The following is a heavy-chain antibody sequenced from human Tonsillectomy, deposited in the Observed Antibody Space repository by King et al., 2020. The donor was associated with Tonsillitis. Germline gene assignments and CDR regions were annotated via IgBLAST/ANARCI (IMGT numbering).Heavy chain of an antibody. J-gene: IGHJ3*02. Sequence: EVQLVESGGGLVKPGGSLRLSCAASGFTFSSYSMNWVRQAPGKGLEWVSSISSSSSYIYYANSVKGRFTIARANAKNSLYLHMNSLRAEDTAVYYCASHLSHDAFDIWGQGTMVTVSS. V-gene: IGHV3-21*01. CDR1: GFTFSSYS. CDR3: ASHLSHDAFDI. CDR2: ISSSSSYI.